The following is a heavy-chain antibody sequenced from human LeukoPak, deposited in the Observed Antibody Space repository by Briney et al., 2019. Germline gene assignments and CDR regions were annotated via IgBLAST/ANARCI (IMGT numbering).Heavy chain of an antibody. Sequence: GGSLRLSCAASGFTFSTFAMIWVRQPPGKGLEWVSSIFPSGGGIHYADSVRGRFTISRDNSKSTLSLQMNGLRAEDTAIYYCATYRQVLLPFESWGQGTLVTVSS. CDR2: IFPSGGGI. D-gene: IGHD2-8*02. CDR3: ATYRQVLLPFES. V-gene: IGHV3-23*01. CDR1: GFTFSTFA. J-gene: IGHJ4*02.